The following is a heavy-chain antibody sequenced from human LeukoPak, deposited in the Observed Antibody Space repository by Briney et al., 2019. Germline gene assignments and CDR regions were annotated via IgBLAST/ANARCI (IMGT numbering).Heavy chain of an antibody. Sequence: GGSLRLSCAASGFTFSSYGMHWVRQAPGKGLEWVAVISYDGSNKYYADSVKGRFTISRDNSKNTLYLQMNSLRAEDTAVYYCAKVSFDWLVGGDNWGQGTLVTVSS. CDR1: GFTFSSYG. V-gene: IGHV3-30*18. D-gene: IGHD3-9*01. CDR3: AKVSFDWLVGGDN. J-gene: IGHJ4*02. CDR2: ISYDGSNK.